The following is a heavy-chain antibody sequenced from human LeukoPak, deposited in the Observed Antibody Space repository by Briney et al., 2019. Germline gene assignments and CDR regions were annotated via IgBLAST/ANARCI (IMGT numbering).Heavy chain of an antibody. CDR3: ARTGYSAFEI. Sequence: GGSLRLSCAVSGFTFSTFSMNWVRKAPGKGLEWVSSITSSSDYIYYADSLQGRFTISRDNAKNSLYLQKNSLRDEDTAVYYCARTGYSAFEIWGQRTMVAVSS. CDR1: GFTFSTFS. D-gene: IGHD2-21*01. V-gene: IGHV3-21*06. CDR2: ITSSSDYI. J-gene: IGHJ3*02.